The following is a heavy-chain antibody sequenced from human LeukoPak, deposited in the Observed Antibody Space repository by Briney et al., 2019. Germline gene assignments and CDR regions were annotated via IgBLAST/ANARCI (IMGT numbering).Heavy chain of an antibody. Sequence: PGGSLRLSCAASGFTFSSYAMSWVRQAPGKGLGWVSDSVKGRFTISRDNSKNTLYLQMNSLRAEDTAVYYCAKEWLRGGVNAFDIWGQGTMVTVSS. CDR1: GFTFSSYA. D-gene: IGHD5-12*01. CDR3: AKEWLRGGVNAFDI. J-gene: IGHJ3*02. V-gene: IGHV3-23*01.